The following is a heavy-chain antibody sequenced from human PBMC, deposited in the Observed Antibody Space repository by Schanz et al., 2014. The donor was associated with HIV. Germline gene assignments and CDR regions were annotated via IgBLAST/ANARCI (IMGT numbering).Heavy chain of an antibody. CDR1: EFIFSSYA. J-gene: IGHJ1*01. D-gene: IGHD3-3*01. Sequence: QVQLVESGGGVVQPGRSLRLSCAASEFIFSSYAMHWVRQAPGKGLEWVAVIWYDGSNKYYADSVKGRFTISRDNSKNTLYLQMNSLRAEDTAVYYCARDPRPHYDFWSGYYGPGYFQHWGQGTLVTVSS. CDR2: IWYDGSNK. V-gene: IGHV3-33*08. CDR3: ARDPRPHYDFWSGYYGPGYFQH.